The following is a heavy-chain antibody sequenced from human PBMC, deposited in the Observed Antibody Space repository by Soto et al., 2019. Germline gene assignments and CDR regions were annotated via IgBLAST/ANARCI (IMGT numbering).Heavy chain of an antibody. CDR2: IIPIFGTA. CDR3: ATRTLPHYDILTGYYYYYGMDV. D-gene: IGHD3-9*01. J-gene: IGHJ6*02. Sequence: QVQLVQSGAEVKKPGSSVKVSCKASGGTFSSYAISWVRQAPGQGLEWMGRIIPIFGTANYAQKFQGRVTITADESTSTAYMELSSLRSEDTAVYYCATRTLPHYDILTGYYYYYGMDVWGQGTTVTVSS. V-gene: IGHV1-69*01. CDR1: GGTFSSYA.